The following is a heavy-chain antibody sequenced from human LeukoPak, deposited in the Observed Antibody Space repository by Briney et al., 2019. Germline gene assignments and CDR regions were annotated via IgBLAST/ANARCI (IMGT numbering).Heavy chain of an antibody. CDR1: GFTFSSYW. Sequence: GGSLRLSCAASGFTFSSYWMHWVRQAPGKGLVWVSRINSDGSSTSYADSVKGRFTISRDNAKNTLYLHMNSLRAEDTAVYYCAIISVLIVVDKDAFDIWGQGTMVTVSS. J-gene: IGHJ3*02. D-gene: IGHD3-22*01. CDR3: AIISVLIVVDKDAFDI. V-gene: IGHV3-74*01. CDR2: INSDGSST.